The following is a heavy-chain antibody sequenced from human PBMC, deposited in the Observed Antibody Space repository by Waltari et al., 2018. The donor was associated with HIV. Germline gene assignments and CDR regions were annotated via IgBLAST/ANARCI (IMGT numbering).Heavy chain of an antibody. CDR3: ARRGSAETYDN. J-gene: IGHJ4*02. Sequence: EVRLVQSGAEVKEPGESLRLSCETFGYPVTTYWVAWVRQRPGKGLEWMGMVYLHDSDTRYDPSFKDRVTFSADRSINTVYIQWSSLRASDSAMYYCARRGSAETYDNWGQGTLVTVSS. CDR1: GYPVTTYW. D-gene: IGHD3-22*01. CDR2: VYLHDSDT. V-gene: IGHV5-51*01.